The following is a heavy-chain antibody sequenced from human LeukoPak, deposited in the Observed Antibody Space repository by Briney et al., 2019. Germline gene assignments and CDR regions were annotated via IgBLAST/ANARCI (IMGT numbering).Heavy chain of an antibody. J-gene: IGHJ4*02. CDR3: AREQTNYDFWRGYYLGAFDY. D-gene: IGHD3-3*01. V-gene: IGHV1-2*02. Sequence: ASVKVSCKASGYTFTGYYMHWVRQAPGQGLEWMGWINPNSGGTNYAQKFQGRVTMTRDTSISTAYMELSRLRSDDTAVYYCAREQTNYDFWRGYYLGAFDYWGQGTLVTVSS. CDR1: GYTFTGYY. CDR2: INPNSGGT.